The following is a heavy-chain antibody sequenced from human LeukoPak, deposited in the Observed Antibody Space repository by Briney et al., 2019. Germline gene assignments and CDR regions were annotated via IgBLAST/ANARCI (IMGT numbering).Heavy chain of an antibody. J-gene: IGHJ4*02. V-gene: IGHV1-2*02. CDR2: INPNSGDT. D-gene: IGHD6-19*01. CDR1: GYTFTGYY. CDR3: ARPRNPSIAVAAPY. Sequence: GASVKVSCKTSGYTFTGYYMHWVRQAPGQGLEWMGWINPNSGDTNYAQKFQGRVTMTRDTSISTAYMELTWLRSDDTAVYFCARPRNPSIAVAAPYWGQGTLVTVSS.